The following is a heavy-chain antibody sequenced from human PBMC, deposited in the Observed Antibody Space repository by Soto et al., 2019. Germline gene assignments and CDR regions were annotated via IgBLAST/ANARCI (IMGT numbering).Heavy chain of an antibody. D-gene: IGHD3-10*01. V-gene: IGHV1-18*01. J-gene: IGHJ5*02. Sequence: ASVKVSCKASGYTFTSYGISWVRQAPGQGLEWMGWISAYNGNTNYAQKLQGRVTMTTDTSTSTAYMELRSPRSDDTAVYYCARDNGSGNYYWFDPWGQGTLVTVSS. CDR2: ISAYNGNT. CDR3: ARDNGSGNYYWFDP. CDR1: GYTFTSYG.